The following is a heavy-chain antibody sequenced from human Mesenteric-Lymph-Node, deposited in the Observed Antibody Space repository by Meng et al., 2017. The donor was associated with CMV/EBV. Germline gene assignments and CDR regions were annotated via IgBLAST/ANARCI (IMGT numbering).Heavy chain of an antibody. Sequence: GESLKISCAASGFTFSSFPMHWVRQAPGKGLEWVSVVSYDGSDKYYVDSVKGRFTISRDNSKNMLYLQMNSLRAEDTAVYYCAKDITDFGVAGRGMDVWGQGTTVTVSS. CDR2: VSYDGSDK. CDR1: GFTFSSFP. V-gene: IGHV3-30*04. CDR3: AKDITDFGVAGRGMDV. D-gene: IGHD3-3*01. J-gene: IGHJ6*02.